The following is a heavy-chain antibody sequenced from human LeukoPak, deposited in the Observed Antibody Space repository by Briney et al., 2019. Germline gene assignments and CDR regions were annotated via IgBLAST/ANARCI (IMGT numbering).Heavy chain of an antibody. CDR1: GFTFSSYW. Sequence: GGSLRLSCAASGFTFSSYWMSWVRQAPGKGLEWVANIKQDGSEKNYVDSVKGRFTISRDNAKTSLYPQMNSLRAEDTAVYYCARSLWPEDYWGQGTLVTVSS. CDR3: ARSLWPEDY. CDR2: IKQDGSEK. J-gene: IGHJ4*02. V-gene: IGHV3-7*01. D-gene: IGHD5-18*01.